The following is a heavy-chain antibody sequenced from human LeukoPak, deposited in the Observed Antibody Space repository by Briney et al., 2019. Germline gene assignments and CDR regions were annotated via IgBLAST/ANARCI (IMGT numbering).Heavy chain of an antibody. J-gene: IGHJ5*02. D-gene: IGHD3-10*01. CDR1: GYTFTDYY. CDR2: INPNNGGR. CDR3: ARPSQPVAPFAYYYGSGSQPIWFDP. Sequence: GASVKVSCKASGYTFTDYYMHWVRQAPGQGLEWMGWINPNNGGRIYAQKFQGRVAMTRDTSISTAYMEVSSLRSDDTAIYYCARPSQPVAPFAYYYGSGSQPIWFDPWGQGTLVTVSS. V-gene: IGHV1-2*02.